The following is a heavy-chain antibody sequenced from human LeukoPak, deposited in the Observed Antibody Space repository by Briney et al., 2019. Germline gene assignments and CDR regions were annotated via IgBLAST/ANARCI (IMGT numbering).Heavy chain of an antibody. CDR3: AKDLMGTIGRYTDY. D-gene: IGHD6-19*01. Sequence: GGSLRLSCAASAFSFSSYDMSWVRQAPGKGLEWVSTISGSGESTNYADSVKGRFTISRDNSKNTLYLQMNSLRAEDTAAYYCAKDLMGTIGRYTDYWGQGTLVTVSS. CDR2: ISGSGEST. J-gene: IGHJ4*02. CDR1: AFSFSSYD. V-gene: IGHV3-23*01.